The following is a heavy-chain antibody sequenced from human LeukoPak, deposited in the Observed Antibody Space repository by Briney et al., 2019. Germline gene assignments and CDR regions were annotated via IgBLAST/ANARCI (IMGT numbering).Heavy chain of an antibody. D-gene: IGHD3-3*01. CDR1: GFTFSSYS. J-gene: IGHJ6*02. Sequence: GGSLRLSCAASGFTFSSYSMNWVRQAPGKGLEWVSSISSSSSYIYYADSVKGRFTISRDNAKNSLYLQMNSLRAEDTAVYYCARDPGYYDFWSGYAYYYYGMDVWGQGTTVTVSS. V-gene: IGHV3-21*01. CDR3: ARDPGYYDFWSGYAYYYYGMDV. CDR2: ISSSSSYI.